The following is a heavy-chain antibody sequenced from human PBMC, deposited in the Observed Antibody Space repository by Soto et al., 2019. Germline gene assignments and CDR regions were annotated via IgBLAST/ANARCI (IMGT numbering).Heavy chain of an antibody. D-gene: IGHD4-17*01. CDR2: ISYDGSNK. CDR1: GFTFSSHG. J-gene: IGHJ6*02. V-gene: IGHV3-30*18. CDR3: AKDYGDGGMDV. Sequence: GGSLRLSCAASGFTFSSHGMHWVRQAPGKGLEWVAVISYDGSNKYYADSVKGRFTISRDNSKNTLYLQMDSLRAEDTAVYYCAKDYGDGGMDVWGQGXTVTVSS.